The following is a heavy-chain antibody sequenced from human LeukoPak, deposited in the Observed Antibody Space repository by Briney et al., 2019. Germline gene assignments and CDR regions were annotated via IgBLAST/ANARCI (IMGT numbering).Heavy chain of an antibody. D-gene: IGHD6-19*01. Sequence: SETLSLTCTVSGGSISSYYWSWIRQPPGKGLEWIGYIYYGGSTNYNPSLKSRVTISVDTSKNQFSLKLSSVTAADTAVYYCARRSPVALDYWGQGTLVTVSS. J-gene: IGHJ4*02. CDR1: GGSISSYY. CDR3: ARRSPVALDY. CDR2: IYYGGST. V-gene: IGHV4-59*08.